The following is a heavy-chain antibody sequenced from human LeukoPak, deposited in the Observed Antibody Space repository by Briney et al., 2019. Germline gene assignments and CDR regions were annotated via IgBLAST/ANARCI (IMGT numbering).Heavy chain of an antibody. CDR2: INPSDGAT. CDR1: GYTFTGCF. CDR3: AREKRGGLSGNWGGLFATYYTYYYMDV. Sequence: GASVKVSCKASGYTFTGCFIHYVRQAPGQGLEWMGMINPSDGATTYAQRFQGRLTMARDMSTTTVYMDLRSLRSEDTAVYFCAREKRGGLSGNWGGLFATYYTYYYMDVWGRGTMVTVSS. J-gene: IGHJ6*03. V-gene: IGHV1-46*01. D-gene: IGHD3-10*01.